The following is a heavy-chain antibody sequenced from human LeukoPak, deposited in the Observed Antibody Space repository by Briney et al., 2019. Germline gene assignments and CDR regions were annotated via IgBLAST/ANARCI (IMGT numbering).Heavy chain of an antibody. CDR1: GFTLSSYS. D-gene: IGHD6-6*01. Sequence: GGSLRLSCAASGFTLSSYSMHWVRQAPGKGLEYVSAINYNDGITYYADSVRGRFTISRDNSKNTLYLQMGSLRDEDMAVYYCARVVGGGNFDYWGQGTLVTVSS. CDR3: ARVVGGGNFDY. J-gene: IGHJ4*02. CDR2: INYNDGIT. V-gene: IGHV3-64*02.